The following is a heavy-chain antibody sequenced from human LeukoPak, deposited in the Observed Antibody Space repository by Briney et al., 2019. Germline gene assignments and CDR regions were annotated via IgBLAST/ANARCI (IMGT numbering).Heavy chain of an antibody. CDR1: GGSISSGRYW. Sequence: SETLSLTCTVSGGSISSGRYWRSWIRQHPGKGLEWIGYVYNSGSTYYSPSLRSRLSMSVDTSKNQFSLNLRSVTAADTAVYYCARRTLCCGERFDPWGQGTLVTVSS. D-gene: IGHD3-16*01. J-gene: IGHJ5*02. CDR2: VYNSGST. V-gene: IGHV4-31*03. CDR3: ARRTLCCGERFDP.